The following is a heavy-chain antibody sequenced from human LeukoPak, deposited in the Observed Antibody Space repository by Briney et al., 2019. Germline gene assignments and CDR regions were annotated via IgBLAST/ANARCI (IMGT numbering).Heavy chain of an antibody. J-gene: IGHJ5*02. V-gene: IGHV3-48*03. D-gene: IGHD3-10*01. CDR2: ISSSGSTI. CDR3: AREYYYGSISTFDP. CDR1: GFTFSSYE. Sequence: GGSLRLSCAASGFTFSSYEMNWVRQAPGKGLEWVSYISSSGSTIYYADSVKGRLTISRDNAKNSLYLQMNSLRAEDTAVYYCAREYYYGSISTFDPWGQGTLVTVSS.